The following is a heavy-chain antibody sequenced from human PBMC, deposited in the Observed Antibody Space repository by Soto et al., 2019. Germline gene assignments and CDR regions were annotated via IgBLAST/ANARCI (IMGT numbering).Heavy chain of an antibody. CDR3: RGYYYYYGMDV. Sequence: GGSLRLSCTASGFTFGDYAMSWVRQAPGKGLEWVGFIRSKAYGGTTEYAASVKGRFTISRDDSKSIAYLQMNSLKTEDTAVYYCRGYYYYYGMDVWGQGTTVTVSS. CDR1: GFTFGDYA. CDR2: IRSKAYGGTT. V-gene: IGHV3-49*04. J-gene: IGHJ6*02.